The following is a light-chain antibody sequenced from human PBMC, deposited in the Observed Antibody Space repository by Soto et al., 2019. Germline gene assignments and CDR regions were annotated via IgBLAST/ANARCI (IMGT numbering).Light chain of an antibody. V-gene: IGKV3-11*01. Sequence: EILLTQSPATLSLSPGERATLSCRASQSVTSYLAWYHQKPGQAPRLLIYDASIRATGIPDRFSGSGSGTDFTLTISSLEPEDFGIYYCQQRSNWPRGTFGQGTKLEMK. J-gene: IGKJ2*02. CDR3: QQRSNWPRGT. CDR2: DAS. CDR1: QSVTSY.